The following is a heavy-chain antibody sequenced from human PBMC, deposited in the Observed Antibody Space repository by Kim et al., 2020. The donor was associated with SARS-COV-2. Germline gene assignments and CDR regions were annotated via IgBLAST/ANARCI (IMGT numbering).Heavy chain of an antibody. J-gene: IGHJ5*02. CDR2: ISSSSSYI. CDR1: GFTFSSYS. Sequence: GGSLRLSCAASGFTFSSYSMNWVRQAPGKGLEWVSSISSSSSYIYYADSVKGRFTISRDNAKNSLYLQMNSLRAEDTAVYYCASCGYSYGSGANWFDPWGQGTLVTVSS. V-gene: IGHV3-21*01. D-gene: IGHD5-18*01. CDR3: ASCGYSYGSGANWFDP.